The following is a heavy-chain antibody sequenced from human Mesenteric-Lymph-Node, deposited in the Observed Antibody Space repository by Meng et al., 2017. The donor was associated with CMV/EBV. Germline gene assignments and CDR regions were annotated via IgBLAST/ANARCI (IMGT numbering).Heavy chain of an antibody. Sequence: ASVKVSCKASGYTFIGYYMYWVRQAPGQGLEWMGWINPYSGATNYAQKFQDRVTMTGDTSISTAYMELSRLRSDDTAVYYCARGYCSSNSCRNRPIDYWGQGTLVTVSS. CDR2: INPYSGAT. J-gene: IGHJ4*02. CDR1: GYTFIGYY. D-gene: IGHD2-2*01. CDR3: ARGYCSSNSCRNRPIDY. V-gene: IGHV1-2*02.